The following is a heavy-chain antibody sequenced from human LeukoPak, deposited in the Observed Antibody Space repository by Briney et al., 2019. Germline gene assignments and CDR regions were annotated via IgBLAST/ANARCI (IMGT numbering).Heavy chain of an antibody. CDR3: ARDPGQDSGYDL. V-gene: IGHV3-66*01. CDR1: GFTVSSNY. Sequence: GGSPRLSCAASGFTVSSNYMSWVRQAPGKGLEWVSVIYSGGSTYYADSVKGRFTISRDNSKNTLYLQMNSLRAEDTAVYYCARDPGQDSGYDLWGQGTLVTVSS. CDR2: IYSGGST. D-gene: IGHD5-12*01. J-gene: IGHJ4*02.